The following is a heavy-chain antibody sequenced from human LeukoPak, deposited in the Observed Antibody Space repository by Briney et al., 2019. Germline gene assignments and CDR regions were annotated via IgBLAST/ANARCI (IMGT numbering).Heavy chain of an antibody. CDR3: ARRLTQYDCFDP. CDR1: GDSVSSNSVT. V-gene: IGHV6-1*01. J-gene: IGHJ5*02. CDR2: TYYRSTWYN. Sequence: SQSLSLTCAISGDSVSSNSVTWNWIRQSPSRGLEWLGRTYYRSTWYNDYAVSVRGRITVNPDTSKNQFSLHLNSVTPEDTAVYYCARRLTQYDCFDPRGQGILVTVSS. D-gene: IGHD2-2*01.